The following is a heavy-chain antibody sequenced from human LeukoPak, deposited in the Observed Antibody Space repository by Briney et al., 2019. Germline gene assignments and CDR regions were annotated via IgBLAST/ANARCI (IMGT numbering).Heavy chain of an antibody. D-gene: IGHD3-3*01. J-gene: IGHJ4*02. V-gene: IGHV3-21*01. CDR2: ISSSSSYI. Sequence: GRSLRLSCAASGFTFDDYAMHWVRQAPGKGLEWVSSISSSSSYIYYADSVKGRFTISRDNAKNSLYLQMNSLRAEDTAVYYCARDLYYDFWSGYSPSPDYWGQGTLVTVSS. CDR3: ARDLYYDFWSGYSPSPDY. CDR1: GFTFDDYA.